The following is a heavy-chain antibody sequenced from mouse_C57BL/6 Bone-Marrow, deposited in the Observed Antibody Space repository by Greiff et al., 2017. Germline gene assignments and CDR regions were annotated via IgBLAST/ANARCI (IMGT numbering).Heavy chain of an antibody. J-gene: IGHJ4*01. D-gene: IGHD1-1*02. Sequence: EVKLVESGEGLVKPGGSLKLSCAASGFTFSSYAMSWVRQTPEKRLEWVAYISSGGDYIYYADTVKGRFTISRDNARNTLYLQMSSLKSEDTAMYYCTRVLSEGYYAMDYWGQGTSVTVSS. CDR2: ISSGGDYI. CDR1: GFTFSSYA. CDR3: TRVLSEGYYAMDY. V-gene: IGHV5-9-1*02.